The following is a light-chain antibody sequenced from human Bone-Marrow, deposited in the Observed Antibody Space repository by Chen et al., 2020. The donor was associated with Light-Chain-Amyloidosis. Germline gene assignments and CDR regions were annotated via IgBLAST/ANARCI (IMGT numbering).Light chain of an antibody. V-gene: IGLV3-21*02. CDR2: DDS. J-gene: IGLJ3*02. Sequence: SYVLTQPSSVSVAPGQTATIACGGNNIGSTSVHWYQQPPGQAPLLVVYDDSDRPSGIPERWSGSNSGNTATLTISRVEAGDEADYYCQVWARSSDRPVFGGGTKLTVL. CDR1: NIGSTS. CDR3: QVWARSSDRPV.